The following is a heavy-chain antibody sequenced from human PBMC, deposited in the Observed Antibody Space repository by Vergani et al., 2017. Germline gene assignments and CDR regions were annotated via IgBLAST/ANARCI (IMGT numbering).Heavy chain of an antibody. CDR2: ISYDGSNK. V-gene: IGHV3-30*04. D-gene: IGHD1-1*01. J-gene: IGHJ4*02. CDR3: ASILEILDC. CDR1: GFTFSSYA. Sequence: VQLVESGGGLVQPGGSLRLSCAASGFTFSSYAMHWVRQAPGKGLEWVAVISYDGSNKYYADSVKGRFTISSDNSKNTLYLQMNSLRAEDTAVYYCASILEILDCWGQGTLVTVSS.